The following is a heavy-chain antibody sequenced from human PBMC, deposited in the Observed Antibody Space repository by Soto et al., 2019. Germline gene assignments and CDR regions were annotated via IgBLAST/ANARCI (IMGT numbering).Heavy chain of an antibody. Sequence: VGSLRLSCAASEFTFSNYAMHWVRQAPGKGLQWLAVISYDGNNKYYADSVKGRFTISRDNSKNTLYLQMSSLRAEDTAVYYCVKDKGGYSGYVFDYWGQGTLVTVSS. D-gene: IGHD5-12*01. CDR3: VKDKGGYSGYVFDY. J-gene: IGHJ4*02. V-gene: IGHV3-30*14. CDR1: EFTFSNYA. CDR2: ISYDGNNK.